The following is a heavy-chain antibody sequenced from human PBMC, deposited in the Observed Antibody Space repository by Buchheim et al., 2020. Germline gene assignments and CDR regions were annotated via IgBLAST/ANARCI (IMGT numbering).Heavy chain of an antibody. CDR2: ISYDGSNK. V-gene: IGHV3-30-3*01. Sequence: QVQLVESGGGVVQPGRSLRLSCAASGFTFSSYAMHWVRQAPGKGLEWVAVISYDGSNKYYADSVKGRFTISRDNSKNTLYLQMNSLRAEDTAAYYCASPYCSSTSCYTGGYYYYGMDVWGQGTT. CDR1: GFTFSSYA. J-gene: IGHJ6*02. D-gene: IGHD2-2*02. CDR3: ASPYCSSTSCYTGGYYYYGMDV.